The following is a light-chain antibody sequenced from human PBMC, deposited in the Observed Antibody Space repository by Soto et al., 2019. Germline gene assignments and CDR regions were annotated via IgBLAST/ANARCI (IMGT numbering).Light chain of an antibody. V-gene: IGKV3-11*01. J-gene: IGKJ1*01. CDR2: GAS. CDR1: QRVSSN. Sequence: EIVMTHSPATLSVSPGERDTLSCRASQRVSSNLAWYQQKPGQAPRLLIYGASNRATDIPARFSGSGAGTDVTLTISNLEPEDFAVYYCQQHSHWPPWTFGQGTKVDIK. CDR3: QQHSHWPPWT.